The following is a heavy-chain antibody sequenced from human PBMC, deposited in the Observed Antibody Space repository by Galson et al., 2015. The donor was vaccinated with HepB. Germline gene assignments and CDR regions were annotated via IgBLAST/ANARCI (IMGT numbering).Heavy chain of an antibody. CDR3: ARDKYYHSSDHYFDY. V-gene: IGHV6-1*01. CDR2: TYYTSKWKN. Sequence: AISGDSVSSNNAAWNWIRQSPSRGLEWLGRTYYTSKWKNDYAESVKGRISIKADTSKNQFSLELNSVTPDDTAVYFCARDKYYHSSDHYFDYWGQGTLVTVSS. J-gene: IGHJ4*02. CDR1: GDSVSSNNAA. D-gene: IGHD3-22*01.